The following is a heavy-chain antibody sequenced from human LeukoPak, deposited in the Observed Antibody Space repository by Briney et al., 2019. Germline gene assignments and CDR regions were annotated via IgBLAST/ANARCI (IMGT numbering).Heavy chain of an antibody. CDR2: INPSGGST. D-gene: IGHD3-10*01. V-gene: IGHV1-46*01. CDR1: GYTFTSYY. CDR3: ARGDRKITMVRGVIIGFPESCRY. Sequence: ASVKVSCKASGYTFTSYYMHWVRQAPGQGLEWMGIINPSGGSTSYAQKFQGRVTMTRDMSTSTVYMELSSLRSEDTAVYYCARGDRKITMVRGVIIGFPESCRYWGQGTLVTVSS. J-gene: IGHJ4*02.